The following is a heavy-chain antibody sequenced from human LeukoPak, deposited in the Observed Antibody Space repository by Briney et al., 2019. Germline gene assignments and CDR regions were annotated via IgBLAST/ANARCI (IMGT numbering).Heavy chain of an antibody. D-gene: IGHD4-17*01. CDR2: ISTSGRTI. CDR3: ARESPDYGDYFVGPFDP. J-gene: IGHJ5*02. V-gene: IGHV3-48*03. CDR1: GFTFSTYE. Sequence: GGSLRLSCAASGFTFSTYEMNWVRQAPGKGLEWVSYISTSGRTIYYADSVKGRFTISRDNAKNSLYLQMNSLRAEDTAVYYCARESPDYGDYFVGPFDPWGQGTLVTVSS.